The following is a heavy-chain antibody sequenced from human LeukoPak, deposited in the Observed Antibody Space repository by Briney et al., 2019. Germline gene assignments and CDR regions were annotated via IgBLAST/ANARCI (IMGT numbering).Heavy chain of an antibody. CDR3: ARMYSSGWYDY. D-gene: IGHD6-19*01. J-gene: IGHJ4*02. V-gene: IGHV4-30-2*02. CDR1: GGSISSGGYS. CDR2: IYHSGST. Sequence: PSQTLSLTCAVSGGSISSGGYSWSWIRQPPGKGLERIGYIYHSGSTYYNPSLKSRVTISVDTSKNQFSLKLSSVTAADTAVYYCARMYSSGWYDYWGQGTLVTVSS.